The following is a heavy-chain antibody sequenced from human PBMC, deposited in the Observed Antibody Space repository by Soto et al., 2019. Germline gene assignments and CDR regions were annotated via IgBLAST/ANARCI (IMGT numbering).Heavy chain of an antibody. CDR2: ISSSSSYI. V-gene: IGHV3-21*01. CDR3: ARVGVGGYCSGGSCYPGTFDI. CDR1: GFTFSSYS. D-gene: IGHD2-15*01. J-gene: IGHJ3*02. Sequence: EVQLVESGGGLVKPGGSLRLSCAASGFTFSSYSMNWVRQAPGKGLEWVSSISSSSSYIYYADSVKGRFTISRDNAKNSLYLQMNSLRAEDTAVYYCARVGVGGYCSGGSCYPGTFDIWCQGTMVTVSS.